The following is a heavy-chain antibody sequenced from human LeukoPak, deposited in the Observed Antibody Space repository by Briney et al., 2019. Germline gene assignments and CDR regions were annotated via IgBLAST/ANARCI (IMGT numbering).Heavy chain of an antibody. D-gene: IGHD6-25*01. V-gene: IGHV1-18*01. CDR2: ISAYNGNT. J-gene: IGHJ4*02. Sequence: ASVKVSCKASGYSFTSYGVSWVRQAPGQGLEWVGWISAYNGNTKNAQKLQGRVTMTTDTSTSTAYMELRSLSSDDTAVYYCARRTAAYGQSLFDYWGQGTLVTAAS. CDR1: GYSFTSYG. CDR3: ARRTAAYGQSLFDY.